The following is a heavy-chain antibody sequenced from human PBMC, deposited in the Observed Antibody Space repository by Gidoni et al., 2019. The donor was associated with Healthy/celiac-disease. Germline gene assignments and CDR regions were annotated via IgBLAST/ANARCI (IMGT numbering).Heavy chain of an antibody. CDR1: GFTFDDYT. CDR2: ISWDGGST. D-gene: IGHD5-12*01. Sequence: EVQLVESGGVVVQHGGSLRLSCAASGFTFDDYTMHWVRQAPGKGLEWVSLISWDGGSTYYADSVKGRFTISRDNSKNSLYLQMNSLRTEDTALYYCAKGDHLRDGYNLIDYWGQGTLVTVSS. CDR3: AKGDHLRDGYNLIDY. J-gene: IGHJ4*02. V-gene: IGHV3-43*01.